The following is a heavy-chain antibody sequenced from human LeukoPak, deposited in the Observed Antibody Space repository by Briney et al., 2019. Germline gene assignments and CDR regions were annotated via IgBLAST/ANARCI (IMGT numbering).Heavy chain of an antibody. CDR1: GFSLSGNW. J-gene: IGHJ4*02. V-gene: IGHV3-74*01. CDR3: TRSDYFDY. CDR2: IKSDGSST. Sequence: GGSLRLSCAASGFSLSGNWMHWVRQAPGKGLVWVSCIKSDGSSTSYADSVKGRFTISRDNAQNTLFLQMDSLRAEDTAVYYCTRSDYFDYWGQGTLVTVSS.